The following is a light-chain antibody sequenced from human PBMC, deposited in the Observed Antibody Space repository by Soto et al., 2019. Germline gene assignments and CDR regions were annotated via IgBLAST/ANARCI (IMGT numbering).Light chain of an antibody. CDR3: QQRYNWPPLT. J-gene: IGKJ4*01. CDR1: QDISIY. V-gene: IGKV3-11*01. CDR2: NAS. Sequence: EIVLTQSPATLYLSPGERATLSCRASQDISIYLAWYQQKPGQPPRLLIFNASNSATGIPARFSGSGSGTDFPLAISSLGPEDFSVYYCQQRYNWPPLTFGGGTTVEIK.